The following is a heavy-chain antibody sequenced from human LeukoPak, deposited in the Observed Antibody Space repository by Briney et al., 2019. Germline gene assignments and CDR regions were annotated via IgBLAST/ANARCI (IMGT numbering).Heavy chain of an antibody. CDR2: TFHSGSP. V-gene: IGHV4-38-2*02. CDR1: GYSISSGYY. J-gene: IGHJ4*02. CDR3: ARDAGGDFDY. Sequence: PSETLSLTCNVSGYSISSGYYWGWIRQPPGKALEWIGTTFHSGSPNYNPSLKSRVTISIDTSKNHFSLKLSSVTAADTAFYYCARDAGGDFDYWGQGTLVTVSS. D-gene: IGHD2-21*01.